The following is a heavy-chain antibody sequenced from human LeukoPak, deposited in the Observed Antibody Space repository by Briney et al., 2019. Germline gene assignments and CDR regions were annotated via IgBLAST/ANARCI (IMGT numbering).Heavy chain of an antibody. J-gene: IGHJ6*03. V-gene: IGHV4-39*01. CDR3: ARLYYYYYMDV. CDR2: IYYSGST. CDR1: GGSISSSSYY. Sequence: SETLSLACTVSGGSISSSSYYWGWIRQPPGKGLEWIGSIYYSGSTYYNPSLKSRVTISVDTSKNQFSLKLSSVTAADTAVYYCARLYYYYYMDVWGKGTTVTISS.